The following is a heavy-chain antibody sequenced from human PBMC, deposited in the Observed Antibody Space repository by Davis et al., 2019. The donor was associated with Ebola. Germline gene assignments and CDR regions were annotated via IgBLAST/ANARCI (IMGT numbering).Heavy chain of an antibody. CDR1: GFTFSSYG. D-gene: IGHD1-1*01. V-gene: IGHV3-21*04. CDR2: ISSSSNYI. CDR3: AKDLWGNWPPEFDH. J-gene: IGHJ4*02. Sequence: PGGSLRLSCVASGFTFSSYGMNWVRQAPGKGLEWVSSISSSSNYIYYADSVKGRFTISRDNAKNSLYLQMNSLKDEDTAVYYCAKDLWGNWPPEFDHWGQGSLVTVSS.